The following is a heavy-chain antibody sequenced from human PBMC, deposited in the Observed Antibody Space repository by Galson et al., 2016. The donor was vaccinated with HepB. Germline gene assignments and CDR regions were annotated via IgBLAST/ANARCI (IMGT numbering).Heavy chain of an antibody. V-gene: IGHV1-18*01. Sequence: SVKVSCKASGYNFNNFGINWVRQAPGQGLEWLGWISAYSGDTAYAQSLQDRVTLTTESSTATAYMELSSLRSDDTAVYYCVRALVTYFTMDEFDYWGQGTLVTVSS. J-gene: IGHJ4*02. CDR2: ISAYSGDT. CDR3: VRALVTYFTMDEFDY. CDR1: GYNFNNFG. D-gene: IGHD3-10*01.